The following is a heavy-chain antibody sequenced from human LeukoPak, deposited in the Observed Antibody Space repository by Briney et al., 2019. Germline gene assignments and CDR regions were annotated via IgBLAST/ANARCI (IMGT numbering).Heavy chain of an antibody. CDR1: GYTFTSYG. J-gene: IGHJ4*02. Sequence: ASVKVSCKASGYTFTSYGISWVRQAPGQGLEWMGWISAYNGNTNYAQKLQGRVTMTTDTSTSTAYMGLRSLRSDDTAVYYCARGYYDFWSGLGHFDYWGQGTLVTVSS. D-gene: IGHD3-3*01. CDR2: ISAYNGNT. CDR3: ARGYYDFWSGLGHFDY. V-gene: IGHV1-18*01.